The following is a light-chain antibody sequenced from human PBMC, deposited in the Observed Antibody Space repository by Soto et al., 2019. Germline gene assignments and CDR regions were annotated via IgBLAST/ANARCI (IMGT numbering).Light chain of an antibody. Sequence: EIVVTQSPATLSLSPGERATLSCRASQSVSSYLAWYQQKPGQAPRLLIYDASSRATGIPDRFSGSGSGTDFTLTISRLEPEDFAVYYCHQYDSWTFGQGTKVDI. J-gene: IGKJ1*01. CDR3: HQYDSWT. CDR2: DAS. V-gene: IGKV3-20*01. CDR1: QSVSSY.